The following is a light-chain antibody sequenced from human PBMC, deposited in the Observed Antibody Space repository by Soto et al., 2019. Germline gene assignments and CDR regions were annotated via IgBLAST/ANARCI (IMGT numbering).Light chain of an antibody. V-gene: IGLV2-23*01. CDR2: EGS. CDR1: SSDVGSYNL. Sequence: QSVLTQPASVSGSPGQSITISCTGTSSDVGSYNLVSWYQQHPGKAPKLMIYEGSKRPSGVSNRFSGSKSGNTASLTIFGLQAEDEADYYCCSYAGSSTFYVFGTGTRSPS. J-gene: IGLJ1*01. CDR3: CSYAGSSTFYV.